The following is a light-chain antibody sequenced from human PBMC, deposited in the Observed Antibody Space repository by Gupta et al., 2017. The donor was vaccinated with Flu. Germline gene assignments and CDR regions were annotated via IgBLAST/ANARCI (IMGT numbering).Light chain of an antibody. CDR3: QQRSDWST. CDR2: DAS. J-gene: IGKJ2*01. V-gene: IGKV3-11*01. Sequence: EIVLTQSPDTLSLSPGERATLSCRASQRVSTYLAWYQQKPGQTPRLLIYDASNRATGIPARFSGSGSGTDFTLTISSLEAEDFAVYYCQQRSDWSTFGQGTKLEIK. CDR1: QRVSTY.